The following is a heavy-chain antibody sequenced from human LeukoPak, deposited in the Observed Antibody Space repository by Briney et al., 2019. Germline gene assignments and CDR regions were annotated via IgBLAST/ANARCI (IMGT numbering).Heavy chain of an antibody. V-gene: IGHV3-23*01. CDR1: GFTFSSYA. CDR3: ARTSESVLRFLEWPDY. J-gene: IGHJ4*02. CDR2: ISGSGGST. D-gene: IGHD3-3*01. Sequence: GGSLRLSCAASGFTFSSYAMSWVRQAPGKGLEWVSAISGSGGSTYYADSVKGRFTISRDNSKNTLYLQMNSLRAEDTAVYYCARTSESVLRFLEWPDYWGQGTLVTVSS.